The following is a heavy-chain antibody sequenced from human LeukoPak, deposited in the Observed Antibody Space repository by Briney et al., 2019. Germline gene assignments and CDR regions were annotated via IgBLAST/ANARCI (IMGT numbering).Heavy chain of an antibody. CDR2: IPYDGSHK. D-gene: IGHD4/OR15-4a*01. CDR3: VKDRSTDYAFDY. Sequence: PGGSLRLSCAASGFAFSSSAMHWVRQAPGKGLEWVAFIPYDGSHKSSADPVKGRFTISGDNSKNTLYLQVSSLRAEDTAVYYCVKDRSTDYAFDYWGQGTLVTVSP. V-gene: IGHV3-30*02. CDR1: GFAFSSSA. J-gene: IGHJ4*02.